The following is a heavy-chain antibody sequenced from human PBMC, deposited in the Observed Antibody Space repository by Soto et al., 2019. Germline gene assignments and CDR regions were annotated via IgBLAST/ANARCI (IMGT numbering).Heavy chain of an antibody. V-gene: IGHV1-69*08. CDR1: GGTFSSYT. J-gene: IGHJ6*02. CDR3: ARDVSGSFSFSGDV. Sequence: QVQLVQSGAEVKKPGSSVKVSCKASGGTFSSYTISWVRQAPGQGLEWMGRIIPILGIANYAQKFQGRVTIPADKSTSTAYMALSSLRSEDTAVYYCARDVSGSFSFSGDVWGQGTTVTVSS. CDR2: IIPILGIA. D-gene: IGHD3-16*01.